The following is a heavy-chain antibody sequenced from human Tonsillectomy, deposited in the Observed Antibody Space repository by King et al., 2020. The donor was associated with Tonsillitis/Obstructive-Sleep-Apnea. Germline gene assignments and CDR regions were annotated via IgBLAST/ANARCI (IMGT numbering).Heavy chain of an antibody. J-gene: IGHJ5*02. V-gene: IGHV4-39*01. CDR2: IYYSGTT. CDR3: ARLYSGTYSWFDP. CDR1: GGSISGNNYY. Sequence: QLQESGPGLVKPSESLSLTCTVSGGSISGNNYYWGWIRQPPGKGLEWIGSIYYSGTTYYNPSLMSRVTIFVDTSNNQFSLRLTSVTAADTAVYYCARLYSGTYSWFDPRGQGTLVTVSS. D-gene: IGHD1-26*01.